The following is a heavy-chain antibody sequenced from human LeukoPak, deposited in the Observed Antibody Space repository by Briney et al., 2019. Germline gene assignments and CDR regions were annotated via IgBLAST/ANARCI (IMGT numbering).Heavy chain of an antibody. V-gene: IGHV3-53*01. Sequence: PGGSLRLSFGAPGFTLTRNYMSWGPQAPGKGLECGAVIYLGGRTYYTDSVKGRFTICRDTSKNTLYPQMHSLSAEHTAVYYCERKVGGYCSGTSCQINFDYWGQGTLVTVSS. J-gene: IGHJ4*02. D-gene: IGHD2-2*01. CDR2: IYLGGRT. CDR3: ERKVGGYCSGTSCQINFDY. CDR1: GFTLTRNY.